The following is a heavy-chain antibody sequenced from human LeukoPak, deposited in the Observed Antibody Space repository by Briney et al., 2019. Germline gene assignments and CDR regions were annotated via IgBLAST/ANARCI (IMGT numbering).Heavy chain of an antibody. CDR1: GFTFSDYY. D-gene: IGHD2-15*01. CDR2: ISSSSSYT. J-gene: IGHJ4*02. V-gene: IGHV3-11*06. CDR3: AARGGPEGY. Sequence: GGSLRLSCAASGFTFSDYYMSRIRQAPGKGLEWVSYISSSSSYTNYADSVKGRFTTSRDNAKNSLYLQMNSLRAEDTAVYYCAARGGPEGYWGQGTLVTVSS.